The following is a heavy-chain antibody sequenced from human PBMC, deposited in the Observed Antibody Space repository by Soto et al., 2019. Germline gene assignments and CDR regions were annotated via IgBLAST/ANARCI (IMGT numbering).Heavy chain of an antibody. Sequence: GGSLRLSCAASGFTFSSYAMSWVRQAPGKGLEWVSAISGSGGSTYCADSVKGRFTISRDNSKNTLYLQMNSLRAEDTAVYYCANELTGGRAFDYWGQGTLVTVSS. CDR1: GFTFSSYA. J-gene: IGHJ4*02. CDR2: ISGSGGST. CDR3: ANELTGGRAFDY. D-gene: IGHD7-27*01. V-gene: IGHV3-23*01.